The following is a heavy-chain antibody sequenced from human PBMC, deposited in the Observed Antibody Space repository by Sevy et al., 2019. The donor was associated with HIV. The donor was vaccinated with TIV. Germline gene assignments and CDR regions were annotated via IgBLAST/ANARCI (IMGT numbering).Heavy chain of an antibody. CDR2: INHSGST. D-gene: IGHD5-18*01. J-gene: IGHJ4*02. Sequence: PSETLSLTCAVYGGSFSGYYWSWIHQPPGKGLEWIGEINHSGSTNYNPSLKSRVTISVDTSKNQFSLKLSSVTAADTAVYYCARGQLWLRGYFDYWGQGTLVTVSS. CDR3: ARGQLWLRGYFDY. CDR1: GGSFSGYY. V-gene: IGHV4-34*01.